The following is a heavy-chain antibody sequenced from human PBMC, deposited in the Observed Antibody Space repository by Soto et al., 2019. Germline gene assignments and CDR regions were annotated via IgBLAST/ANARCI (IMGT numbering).Heavy chain of an antibody. CDR1: GGTFSSYA. CDR3: ARVTPELVVITPGTFDI. J-gene: IGHJ3*02. V-gene: IGHV1-69*13. CDR2: IIPIFGTA. D-gene: IGHD3-22*01. Sequence: GASVKVSCKASGGTFSSYAISWVRQAPGQGLEWMGGIIPIFGTANYAQKFQGRVTITADESTSTAYMELSSLRSEDTAVYYCARVTPELVVITPGTFDIWGQGTMVTVSS.